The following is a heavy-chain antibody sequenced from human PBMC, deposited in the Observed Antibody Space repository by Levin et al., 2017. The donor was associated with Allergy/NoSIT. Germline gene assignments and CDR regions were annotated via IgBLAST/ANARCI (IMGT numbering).Heavy chain of an antibody. CDR3: ASLGLQYNWFDP. CDR1: GGSISSYY. J-gene: IGHJ5*02. V-gene: IGHV4-59*01. D-gene: IGHD4-11*01. CDR2: IYYSGST. Sequence: NPSETLSLTCTVSGGSISSYYWSWIRQPPGKGLEWIGYIYYSGSTNYNPSLKSRVTISVDTSKNQFSLKLSSVTAADTAVYYCASLGLQYNWFDPWGQGTLVTVSS.